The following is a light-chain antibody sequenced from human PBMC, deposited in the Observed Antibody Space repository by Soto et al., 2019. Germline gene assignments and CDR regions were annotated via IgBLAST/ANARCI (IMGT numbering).Light chain of an antibody. CDR1: NNDIGRFDF. V-gene: IGLV2-14*01. CDR3: NSYSSDITPYV. J-gene: IGLJ1*01. CDR2: EVR. Sequence: QSALTQPASVSGSPGQSISISCTGTNNDIGRFDFVSWYQQYPGKSPKLILYEVRARPSGISSRFSGSKSANTASLTISGLQAEDEADYYCNSYSSDITPYVFGTGTKVTVL.